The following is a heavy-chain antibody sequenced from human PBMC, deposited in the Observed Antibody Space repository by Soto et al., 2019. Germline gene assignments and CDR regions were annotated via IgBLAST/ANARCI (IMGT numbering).Heavy chain of an antibody. CDR3: ARGIYYYGMDV. J-gene: IGHJ6*02. V-gene: IGHV4-61*01. D-gene: IGHD3-10*01. CDR1: GCSVSSGSYY. Sequence: QVQLQESGPGLVKPSETLSLTCTVSGCSVSSGSYYWSWLRQPPGKGLECIGNIYYSGSTNYNPPLQSRVTISVDTSKNQFSMKLSSVTAADTAVYYCARGIYYYGMDVWGQGTTVTVSS. CDR2: IYYSGST.